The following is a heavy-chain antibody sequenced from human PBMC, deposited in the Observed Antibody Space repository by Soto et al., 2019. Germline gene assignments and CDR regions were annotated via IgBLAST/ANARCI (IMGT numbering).Heavy chain of an antibody. Sequence: GGSLRLSCAAFGFTFSSYAMSWVRQAPGKGLEWVSAISGSGGSTYYADSVKGRFTISRDNSKKTLYLQMYSLRAEDTAVYYCAKDLSSIAARGPVDYWGQGTLVTVSS. J-gene: IGHJ4*02. D-gene: IGHD6-6*01. CDR1: GFTFSSYA. CDR3: AKDLSSIAARGPVDY. CDR2: ISGSGGST. V-gene: IGHV3-23*01.